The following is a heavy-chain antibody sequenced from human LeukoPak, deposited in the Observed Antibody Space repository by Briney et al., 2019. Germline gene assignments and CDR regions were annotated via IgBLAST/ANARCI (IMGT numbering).Heavy chain of an antibody. Sequence: SGTLSLTCAVSGGSNSSSNWWSWVRQPPGKGLEWIGEIYHSGSTNYNPSLKSRVTISVDKSKNQFSLKLSSVTAADTAVYYCARTSNYWSPYFDYWGQGALVTVSS. J-gene: IGHJ4*02. V-gene: IGHV4-4*02. CDR2: IYHSGST. CDR3: ARTSNYWSPYFDY. D-gene: IGHD1-1*01. CDR1: GGSNSSSNW.